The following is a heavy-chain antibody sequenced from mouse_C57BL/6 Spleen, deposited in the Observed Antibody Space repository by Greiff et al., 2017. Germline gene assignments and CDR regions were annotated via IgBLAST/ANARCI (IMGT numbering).Heavy chain of an antibody. Sequence: VQLQQSGPVLVKPGASVKLSCKAFGSTFTSYDINWVKQRPGQGLEWIGLIYPRDGSTKYNEKFKGKATLTVDTSSSAAYMEIHSLLSEDSAFFFCARVGKSGYFGVWGAGTTVTVSS. D-gene: IGHD2-1*01. CDR2: IYPRDGST. V-gene: IGHV1-85*01. J-gene: IGHJ1*01. CDR3: ARVGKSGYFGV. CDR1: GSTFTSYD.